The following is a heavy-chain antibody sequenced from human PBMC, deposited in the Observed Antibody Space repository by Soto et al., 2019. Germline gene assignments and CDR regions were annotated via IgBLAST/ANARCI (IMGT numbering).Heavy chain of an antibody. V-gene: IGHV3-7*01. CDR3: ARENTVDIVATIDPAFDS. D-gene: IGHD5-12*01. Sequence: GESLILSCAASGFALSSYWMNWVRQAPGKGLEWVANIKQDGSEKYYVDSVKGRFTISRDNAKNSLHLQMNSLRAEDTAVYYCARENTVDIVATIDPAFDSWGQGTLVTVS. J-gene: IGHJ4*02. CDR2: IKQDGSEK. CDR1: GFALSSYW.